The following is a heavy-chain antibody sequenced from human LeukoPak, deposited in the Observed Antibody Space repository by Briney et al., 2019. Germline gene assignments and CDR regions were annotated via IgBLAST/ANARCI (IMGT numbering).Heavy chain of an antibody. CDR2: ICTDETTI. V-gene: IGHV3-74*01. CDR3: VRGVPVTPGIDY. CDR1: GFTFSTYC. J-gene: IGHJ4*02. Sequence: GGSLRLSCAASGFTFSTYCMHWVRQPPGKGLVWVSQICTDETTIKYADSVKGRFTISRDNAKNTLYLQMSSLRVEDTAVYYCVRGVPVTPGIDYWGQGTLVTVSS. D-gene: IGHD2-2*01.